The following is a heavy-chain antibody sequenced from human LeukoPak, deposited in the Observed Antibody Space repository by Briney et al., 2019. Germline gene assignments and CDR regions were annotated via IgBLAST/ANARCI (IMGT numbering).Heavy chain of an antibody. J-gene: IGHJ4*02. D-gene: IGHD5-18*01. Sequence: SETLSLTCSVSGGSFSHYSWGWIRQPPGKGLEWIGSIYYSGSTYYNPSLKSRVTISVDTSKNQFSLKLSSVTAADTAVYYCARSRSNTAMVLFDYWGQGTLVTVSS. CDR1: GGSFSHYS. CDR3: ARSRSNTAMVLFDY. V-gene: IGHV4-39*07. CDR2: IYYSGST.